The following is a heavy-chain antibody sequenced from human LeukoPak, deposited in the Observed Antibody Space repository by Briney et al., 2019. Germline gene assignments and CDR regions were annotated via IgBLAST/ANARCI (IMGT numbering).Heavy chain of an antibody. CDR2: IYYSGIT. CDR3: ARSTVPGTRKVDY. CDR1: GGSISSSSYY. Sequence: SETLSLTCTVSGGSISSSSYYWGWIRQPPGKGLEWIGSIYYSGITYYNPSLKSRVTISVDTSKNQFSLKLSSVTAADTAVYYCARSTVPGTRKVDYWGQGTLVTVSS. J-gene: IGHJ4*02. D-gene: IGHD6-19*01. V-gene: IGHV4-39*01.